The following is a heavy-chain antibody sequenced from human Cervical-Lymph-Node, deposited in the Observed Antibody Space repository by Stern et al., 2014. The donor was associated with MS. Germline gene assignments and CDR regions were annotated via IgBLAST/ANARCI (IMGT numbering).Heavy chain of an antibody. CDR1: GFSLSTSGVG. V-gene: IGHV2-5*02. D-gene: IGHD3-22*01. Sequence: QVTLKESGPTLVKPTQTLTLTCTFSGFSLSTSGVGVGWIRQPPGKALEWLALIYWDDEKRYKASLKSRPTINKGTSKNQVVLRMTNMDPVDTATYYCAHGPEPYDSSDNWFDPWGQGILVTVSS. CDR2: IYWDDEK. CDR3: AHGPEPYDSSDNWFDP. J-gene: IGHJ5*02.